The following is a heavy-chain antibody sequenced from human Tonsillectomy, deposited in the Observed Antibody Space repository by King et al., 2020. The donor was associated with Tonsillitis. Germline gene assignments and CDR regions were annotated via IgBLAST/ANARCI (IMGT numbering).Heavy chain of an antibody. CDR3: ARSAPARYGGYERWRGVPDD. D-gene: IGHD5-12*01. CDR1: GGSFSGYY. V-gene: IGHV4-34*01. CDR2: INHSGST. J-gene: IGHJ4*02. Sequence: VQLQQWGAGLLKPSETLSLTCDVYGGSFSGYYWSWIRQPPGKGLEWIGEINHSGSTNYNPSLKSRVSISVDTSKNQFSLKLSSVTAADTAVYYCARSAPARYGGYERWRGVPDDWGQGTLVTVSS.